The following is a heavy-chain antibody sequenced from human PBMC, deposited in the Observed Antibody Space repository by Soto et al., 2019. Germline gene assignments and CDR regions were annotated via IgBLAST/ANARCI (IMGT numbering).Heavy chain of an antibody. CDR2: MNPNSGNT. Sequence: ASVKVSCKASGYTFTSYDINWVRQATGQGLEWMGWMNPNSGNTGYAQKFQGRVTMTRNTFISTAYMELSSLRSEDTAVYYCARGTKGRYYDFWSGYYPPMAFDIWGQGTMVTVSS. CDR1: GYTFTSYD. D-gene: IGHD3-3*01. V-gene: IGHV1-8*01. J-gene: IGHJ3*02. CDR3: ARGTKGRYYDFWSGYYPPMAFDI.